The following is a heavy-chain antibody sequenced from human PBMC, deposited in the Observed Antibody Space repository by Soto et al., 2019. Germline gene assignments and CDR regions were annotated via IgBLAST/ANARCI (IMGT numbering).Heavy chain of an antibody. J-gene: IGHJ4*02. CDR1: GGSISSSSYY. Sequence: QLQLQESGPGLVKPSETLSLTCTVSGGSISSSSYYWGWIRQPPGKGLEWIGSIYYSGSTYYNPSLKSRVTISVDTSKNQFSLKLSSVTAADTAVYYCARLGALRVADYWGQGTLVTVSS. V-gene: IGHV4-39*01. CDR2: IYYSGST. CDR3: ARLGALRVADY. D-gene: IGHD3-10*01.